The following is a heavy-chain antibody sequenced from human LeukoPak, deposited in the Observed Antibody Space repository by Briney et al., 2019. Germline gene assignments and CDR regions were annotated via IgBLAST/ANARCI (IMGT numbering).Heavy chain of an antibody. CDR3: ATQSYYGSGSP. J-gene: IGHJ5*02. D-gene: IGHD3-10*01. CDR2: ISGSGSTI. Sequence: PGGSLRLSCAASGFTFSSYEMNWARQAPGKGLEWVSYISGSGSTIYYPDSVKGRYTISRDNAKNSLYLQMNSLRAEDTAVYYCATQSYYGSGSPWGQGTLVTVSS. V-gene: IGHV3-48*03. CDR1: GFTFSSYE.